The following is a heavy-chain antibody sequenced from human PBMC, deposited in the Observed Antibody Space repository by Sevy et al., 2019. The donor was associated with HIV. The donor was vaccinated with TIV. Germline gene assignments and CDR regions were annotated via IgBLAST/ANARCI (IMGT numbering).Heavy chain of an antibody. V-gene: IGHV4-59*08. D-gene: IGHD1-26*01. CDR1: GGSITSLY. Sequence: SETLSLTCTVSGGSITSLYWNWIRQPPGKGLEWIANIYYNGHINYNPSLKSRVTLSLDTSKNQYSLRLSSLTAADTAMYYCAGENAWGRCYSWGQGTLVTVSS. J-gene: IGHJ4*02. CDR2: IYYNGHI. CDR3: AGENAWGRCYS.